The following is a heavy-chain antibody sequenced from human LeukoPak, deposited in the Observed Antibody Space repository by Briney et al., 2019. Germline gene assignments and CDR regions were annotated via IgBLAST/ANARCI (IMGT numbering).Heavy chain of an antibody. CDR3: AHRSSWRYFDY. D-gene: IGHD6-13*01. CDR1: GFSLNTSGVG. J-gene: IGHJ4*02. CDR2: IYWDDDK. V-gene: IGHV2-5*02. Sequence: SGPTLVKPTQTLTLTCTFSGFSLNTSGVGVGWIRQPPGKALEWLVLIYWDDDKRYSPSLKSRLTITKDTSKNQVVLTMANMDPVDTATYYCAHRSSWRYFDYWGQGTLVTVSS.